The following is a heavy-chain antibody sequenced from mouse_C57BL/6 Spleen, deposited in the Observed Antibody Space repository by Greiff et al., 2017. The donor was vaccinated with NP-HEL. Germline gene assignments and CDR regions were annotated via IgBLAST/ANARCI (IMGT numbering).Heavy chain of an antibody. CDR3: ARQGSNYQADY. CDR2: IYPGDGDT. J-gene: IGHJ4*01. CDR1: GYAFSSYW. D-gene: IGHD2-5*01. Sequence: QVQLQQSGAELVKPGASVKISCKASGYAFSSYWMNWVKQRPGKGLEWIGQIYPGDGDTNYNGKFKGKATLTADKSSSTAYMQLSSLTSEDSAVYFCARQGSNYQADYWGQGTSVTVSS. V-gene: IGHV1-80*01.